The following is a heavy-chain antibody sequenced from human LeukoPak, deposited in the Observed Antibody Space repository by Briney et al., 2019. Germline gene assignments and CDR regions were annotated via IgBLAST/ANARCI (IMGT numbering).Heavy chain of an antibody. D-gene: IGHD6-19*01. J-gene: IGHJ6*02. CDR2: IYTSGST. CDR3: ARVGGWLVGGYYYYGMDV. Sequence: SETLSPTCTVSGGSISSYYWSWIRQPAGKGLEWIGRIYTSGSTNYNPSLKSRVTMSVDTSKNQFSLKLSSVTAADTAVYYCARVGGWLVGGYYYYGMDVWGQGTTVTVSS. CDR1: GGSISSYY. V-gene: IGHV4-4*07.